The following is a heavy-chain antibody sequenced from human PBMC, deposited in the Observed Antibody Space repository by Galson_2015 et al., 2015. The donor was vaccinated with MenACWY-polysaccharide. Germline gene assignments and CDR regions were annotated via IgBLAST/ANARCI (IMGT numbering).Heavy chain of an antibody. Sequence: SLRLSCAASGFTSSSYAMTWVRQAPGKGLEWVSTVSASDDRTYNAESVQGRFSISRDNSKNTLYLQMNNLRAEDTAVYYCSKGRGYCTGGACYSDYWGQGTLVTVSS. CDR2: VSASDDRT. D-gene: IGHD2-8*02. CDR3: SKGRGYCTGGACYSDY. V-gene: IGHV3-23*01. CDR1: GFTSSSYA. J-gene: IGHJ4*02.